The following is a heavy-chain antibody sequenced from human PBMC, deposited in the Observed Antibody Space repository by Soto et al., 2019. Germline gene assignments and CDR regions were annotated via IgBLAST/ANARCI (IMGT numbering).Heavy chain of an antibody. CDR1: GGSISSYY. Sequence: TSETLSLTCTVSGGSISSYYWSWIRQPPGKGLEWIGYIYYSGSTNYNPSLKSRVTISVDTSKNQFSLKLSSVTAADTAVYYCARDSSAVAGIAVDYWGQGTLVTVSS. J-gene: IGHJ4*02. CDR2: IYYSGST. V-gene: IGHV4-59*01. D-gene: IGHD6-19*01. CDR3: ARDSSAVAGIAVDY.